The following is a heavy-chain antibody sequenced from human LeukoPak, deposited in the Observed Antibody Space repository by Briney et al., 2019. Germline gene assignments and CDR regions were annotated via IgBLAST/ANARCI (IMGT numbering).Heavy chain of an antibody. CDR3: ARDGSSGWYLKVSSWFDP. J-gene: IGHJ5*02. V-gene: IGHV1-69*05. Sequence: SVKASCXASGGTFSSYAISWVRQAPGQGLEWMGRIIPIFGTANCAQKFQGRVTITTDESTSTAYMELSSLRSEDTAVYYCARDGSSGWYLKVSSWFDPWGQGTLVTVSS. CDR1: GGTFSSYA. CDR2: IIPIFGTA. D-gene: IGHD6-19*01.